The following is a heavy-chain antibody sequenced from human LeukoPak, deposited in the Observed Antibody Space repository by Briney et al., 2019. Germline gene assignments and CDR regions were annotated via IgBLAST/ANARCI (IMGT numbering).Heavy chain of an antibody. Sequence: ASVTVSCKASGYTFTSYGISWVRQAPGQGLEWMGWISAYNGNTNYAQKLQGRVTMTTDTSTSTAYMELRSLRSDDTAVYYCARDGGYCSGGSCPDNWFDPWGQGTLVTVSS. J-gene: IGHJ5*02. CDR1: GYTFTSYG. CDR2: ISAYNGNT. V-gene: IGHV1-18*01. D-gene: IGHD2-15*01. CDR3: ARDGGYCSGGSCPDNWFDP.